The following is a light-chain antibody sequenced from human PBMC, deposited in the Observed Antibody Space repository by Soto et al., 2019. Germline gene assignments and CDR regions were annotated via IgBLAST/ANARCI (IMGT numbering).Light chain of an antibody. CDR1: SSDIGTYNY. Sequence: QSALTQPRSVSGSPGQSVTISCTGTSSDIGTYNYVSWYQQHPGKAPKLIIYDVSKRPSGVPAHFSGSKSGNTASLTISGLQGEDEADYYCCSYAGAYNHYFFGSGTKLTVL. CDR3: CSYAGAYNHYF. J-gene: IGLJ1*01. CDR2: DVS. V-gene: IGLV2-11*01.